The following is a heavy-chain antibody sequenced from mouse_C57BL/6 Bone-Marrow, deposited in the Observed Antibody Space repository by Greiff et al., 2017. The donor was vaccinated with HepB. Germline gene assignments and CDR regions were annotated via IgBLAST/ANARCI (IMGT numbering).Heavy chain of an antibody. J-gene: IGHJ2*01. D-gene: IGHD2-2*01. CDR3: ARSGDLLWFRYCDY. CDR1: GYTFTSYW. V-gene: IGHV1-59*01. Sequence: QVQLQQPGAELVRPGTSVKLSCKASGYTFTSYWMHWVKQRPGQGLEWIGVIDPSDSYTKYNQKFKGKATLTVDTSSSTAYMQLSSLTSEDSAVYYCARSGDLLWFRYCDYWGQGTTLTVSS. CDR2: IDPSDSYT.